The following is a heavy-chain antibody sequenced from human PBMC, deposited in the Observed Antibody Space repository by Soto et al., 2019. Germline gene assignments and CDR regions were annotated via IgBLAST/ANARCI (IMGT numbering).Heavy chain of an antibody. J-gene: IGHJ5*02. Sequence: SETLSLTCTVSGVSISSGGYYWSWIRQHPGKGLEWIGSIFYSGSTYYNPSLKSRVTISVDTSKNQFSLTLTSVTAADTAVYYCARQCRGVTCHWFVPWGQGTLVTVSS. D-gene: IGHD2-15*01. CDR3: ARQCRGVTCHWFVP. CDR2: IFYSGST. V-gene: IGHV4-39*01. CDR1: GVSISSGGYY.